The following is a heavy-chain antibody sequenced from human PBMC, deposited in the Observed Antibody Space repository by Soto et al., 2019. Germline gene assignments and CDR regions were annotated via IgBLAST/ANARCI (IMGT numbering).Heavy chain of an antibody. Sequence: ETLSLTCTVSGGSISSSSYYWGWIRQPPGKGLEWIGSIYYSGSTYYNPSLKSRVTISVDTSKNQFSLKLSSVTAADTAVYYCARFFGGNYDPQPPFAFWGRGTLVPVSS. CDR2: IYYSGST. J-gene: IGHJ4*02. V-gene: IGHV4-39*01. D-gene: IGHD1-26*01. CDR1: GGSISSSSYY. CDR3: ARFFGGNYDPQPPFAF.